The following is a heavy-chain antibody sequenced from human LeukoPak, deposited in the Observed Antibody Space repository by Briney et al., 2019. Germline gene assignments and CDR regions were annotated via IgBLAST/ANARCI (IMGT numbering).Heavy chain of an antibody. D-gene: IGHD3-10*01. J-gene: IGHJ5*02. CDR1: GGSISSYY. CDR3: ARAHIPMVRGVLNWFDP. Sequence: SETLSLTCTVSGGSISSYYWSWIRQPPGKGLEWIGYIYYSGSTEYKPSLKSRVTISVDTSKNQFSLKLSSVTAADTAVYYCARAHIPMVRGVLNWFDPWGQGTLVTVSS. CDR2: IYYSGST. V-gene: IGHV4-59*12.